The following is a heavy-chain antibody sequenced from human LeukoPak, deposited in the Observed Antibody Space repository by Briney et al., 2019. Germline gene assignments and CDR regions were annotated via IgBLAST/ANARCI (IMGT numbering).Heavy chain of an antibody. D-gene: IGHD2-2*01. Sequence: SVKVSCKASGFTFSSSAIQWVRQVRGQRLEWIGWIVVGSGNTNYAQKFQDGVTITKDMSTMTAYMELSSLRSEDTALYYCAAVFFSSTVPYFDHWAQGTLVTVSS. V-gene: IGHV1-58*02. CDR1: GFTFSSSA. J-gene: IGHJ4*02. CDR2: IVVGSGNT. CDR3: AAVFFSSTVPYFDH.